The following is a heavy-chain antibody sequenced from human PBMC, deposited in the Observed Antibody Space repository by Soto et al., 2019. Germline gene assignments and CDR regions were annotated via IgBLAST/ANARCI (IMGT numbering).Heavy chain of an antibody. V-gene: IGHV1-8*01. D-gene: IGHD3-16*01. J-gene: IGHJ4*02. CDR3: AKGRTDYGGNLRPYS. Sequence: QVQLVQSGSEVKKPGASVKVSCKASGYTFTSYDINWVRQATGQGLEWMGWMNPNSANTGYAQKFQGRVTMTRNTSITTAYMERSSLGSDDTAVYYGAKGRTDYGGNLRPYSWGQGTLFTVSS. CDR1: GYTFTSYD. CDR2: MNPNSANT.